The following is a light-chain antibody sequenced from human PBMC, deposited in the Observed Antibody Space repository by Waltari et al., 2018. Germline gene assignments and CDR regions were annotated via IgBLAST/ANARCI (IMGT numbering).Light chain of an antibody. CDR3: CAYAGNNIYV. Sequence: SALTQPSSASGSPEQSVTISCTGGSSDVGGSNYVSWYQQYPGKAPKLMIFEVSKRPSGFPARFSGSKSGNTASLTVSGLQPEDEADYYCCAYAGNNIYVFGTGTRVTVL. V-gene: IGLV2-8*01. CDR2: EVS. CDR1: SSDVGGSNY. J-gene: IGLJ1*01.